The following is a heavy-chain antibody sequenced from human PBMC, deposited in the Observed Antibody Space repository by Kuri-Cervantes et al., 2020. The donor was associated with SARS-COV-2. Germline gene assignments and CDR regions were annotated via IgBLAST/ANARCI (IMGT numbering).Heavy chain of an antibody. CDR2: ISGSGGST. Sequence: GESLKISCAASGFTFGSYAMSWVRQAPGKGLEWVSAISGSGGSTYYADSVKGRFTISRDNAKNTLYLQMNSLRAEDTAVYYCASPNWEGNFYFYWGQGTLVTVSS. CDR1: GFTFGSYA. CDR3: ASPNWEGNFYFY. D-gene: IGHD1-26*01. J-gene: IGHJ4*02. V-gene: IGHV3-23*01.